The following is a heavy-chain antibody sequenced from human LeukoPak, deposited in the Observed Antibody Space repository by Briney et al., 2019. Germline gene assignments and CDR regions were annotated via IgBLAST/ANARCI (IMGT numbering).Heavy chain of an antibody. Sequence: PGGSLRLSCAASGFTFSNYAMTWVRQAPGKGLEWVSCISGDGGYTYYADFVKGRFTISRDNSNNTLYLQMNSMRAEDTAVYYSAKGLGGSGSYAPLDYWGQETLVTVSS. CDR3: AKGLGGSGSYAPLDY. CDR1: GFTFSNYA. V-gene: IGHV3-23*01. J-gene: IGHJ4*02. CDR2: ISGDGGYT. D-gene: IGHD3-10*01.